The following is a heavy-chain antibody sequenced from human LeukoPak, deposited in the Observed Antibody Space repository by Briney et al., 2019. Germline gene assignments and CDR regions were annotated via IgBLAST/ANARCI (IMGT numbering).Heavy chain of an antibody. V-gene: IGHV3-7*01. CDR2: INQGGSEK. Sequence: GGSLRLSCAPSGFTFSTYWMGWVRQAPGKGLEWLANINQGGSEKYYVDSVKTRFPLSRDNANNSLFLQMNSLRAEDTAVYYCARDVGDLWGQGTLVTASS. CDR1: GFTFSTYW. J-gene: IGHJ4*02. CDR3: ARDVGDL. D-gene: IGHD2-21*02.